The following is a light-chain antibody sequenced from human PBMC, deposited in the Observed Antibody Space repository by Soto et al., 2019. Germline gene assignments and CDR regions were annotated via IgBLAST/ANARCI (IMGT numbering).Light chain of an antibody. CDR3: MQPLQSWT. CDR1: QSLLQTNGYTY. J-gene: IGKJ1*01. Sequence: DIVMTQSPLSLPVTPGEPASTSCRSSQSLLQTNGYTYLDWYLQKPGQSPQLLIYLTSIRASGVPDRFSGSGSGTEFTLKISRVEAEDVGVYYCMQPLQSWTFGQGTKVDIK. CDR2: LTS. V-gene: IGKV2-28*01.